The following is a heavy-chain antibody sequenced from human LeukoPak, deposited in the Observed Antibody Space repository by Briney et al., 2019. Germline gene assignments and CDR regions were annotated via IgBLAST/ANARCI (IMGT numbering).Heavy chain of an antibody. D-gene: IGHD3-10*01. J-gene: IGHJ4*02. CDR3: AREGAYGSGSYSDYFDY. Sequence: GGSLRLSCAASGFTFSSYWMSWVRQAPGKGLEWVANIKQDGSEKCYVDSVKGRFTISRDNAKNSLYLQMNSLRAEDTAVYYCAREGAYGSGSYSDYFDYWGQGTLVTVSS. CDR1: GFTFSSYW. V-gene: IGHV3-7*01. CDR2: IKQDGSEK.